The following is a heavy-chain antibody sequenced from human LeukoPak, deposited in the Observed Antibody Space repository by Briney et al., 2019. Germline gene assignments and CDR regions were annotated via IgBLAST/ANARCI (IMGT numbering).Heavy chain of an antibody. CDR1: RFTFSNYG. J-gene: IGHJ4*02. CDR2: IRYDGSNK. Sequence: GGSLRLSCAASRFTFSNYGMHWVRQAPGKGLEWVAFIRYDGSNKYYADSVKGRFTISRDNAKNTLYLQMNSLRGEDTAVYYCGREIQAPGKTLEYWGQGTLVTVSS. CDR3: GREIQAPGKTLEY. V-gene: IGHV3-30*02.